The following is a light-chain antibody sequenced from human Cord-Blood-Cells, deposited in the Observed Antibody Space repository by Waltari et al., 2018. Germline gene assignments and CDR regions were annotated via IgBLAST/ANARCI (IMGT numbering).Light chain of an antibody. CDR1: QSISSY. CDR3: QQSYGTTDT. J-gene: IGKJ2*01. V-gene: IGKV1-39*01. CDR2: PAS. Sequence: DIQMTQSPSSLSASVGDRVTITCRASQSISSYLHWYQQKPGKAPTLLIYPASSLQGGGPSRVTGSGAATAFTHTICSLQPEVFATHFWQQSYGTTDTFDQGIKQEI.